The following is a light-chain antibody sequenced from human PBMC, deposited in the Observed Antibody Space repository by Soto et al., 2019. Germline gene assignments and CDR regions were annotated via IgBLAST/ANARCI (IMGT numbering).Light chain of an antibody. V-gene: IGKV3-20*01. J-gene: IGKJ2*01. CDR1: QSVTNRY. CDR3: QQYSSLPHT. CDR2: GIS. Sequence: SVLTQSPGTLSLSPGERATLSCRASQSVTNRYFAWYQQRPGQAPRLLIYGISNRATGIPDRFSGSGSGTDFTLTISRLEPKDFVVYYCQQYSSLPHTFGQGTKLEVK.